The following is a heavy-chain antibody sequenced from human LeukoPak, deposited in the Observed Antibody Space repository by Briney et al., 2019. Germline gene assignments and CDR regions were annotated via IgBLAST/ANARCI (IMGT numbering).Heavy chain of an antibody. V-gene: IGHV1-18*01. CDR3: ARVTQTDYDFDY. CDR1: GYTFTSYG. CDR2: ISAYNGNT. Sequence: ASVKVSCRASGYTFTSYGISWVRQAPGQGLEWMGWISAYNGNTDYAQKLQGRVTMTTDTSTSTAYMELRSLRSDDTAVYYCARVTQTDYDFDYWGQGTLVTVSS. D-gene: IGHD4-17*01. J-gene: IGHJ4*02.